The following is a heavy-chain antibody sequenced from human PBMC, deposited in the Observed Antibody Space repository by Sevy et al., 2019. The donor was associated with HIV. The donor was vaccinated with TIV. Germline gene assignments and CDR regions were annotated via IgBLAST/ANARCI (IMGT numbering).Heavy chain of an antibody. CDR1: GLSFSRYG. D-gene: IGHD1-26*01. J-gene: IGHJ4*02. CDR3: ATVVGTTGGDY. V-gene: IGHV3-33*08. CDR2: IWYDGSNK. Sequence: SLRLSCVASGLSFSRYGMHWVRQAPGKGLEWVAVIWYDGSNKYYADSVKGRFTISRDNSKNTLYLQMNSLRPEDTAVYFCATVVGTTGGDYWGQGTLVTVSS.